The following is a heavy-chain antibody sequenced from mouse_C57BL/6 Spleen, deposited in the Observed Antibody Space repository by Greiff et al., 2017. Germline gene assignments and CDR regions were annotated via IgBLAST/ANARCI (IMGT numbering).Heavy chain of an antibody. CDR1: GYSITSGYY. J-gene: IGHJ3*01. CDR2: ISYDGSN. V-gene: IGHV3-6*01. CDR3: ARDPFAY. Sequence: EVKLVESGPGLVKPSQSLSLTCSVTGYSITSGYYWNWIRQFPGNKLEWMGYISYDGSNNYNPSLKNRISITRDTSKNQFFLKLNSVTTEDTATYYCARDPFAYWGQGTLVTVSA.